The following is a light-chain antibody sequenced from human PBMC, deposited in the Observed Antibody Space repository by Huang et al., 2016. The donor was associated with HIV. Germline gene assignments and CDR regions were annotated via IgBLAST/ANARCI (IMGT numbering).Light chain of an antibody. V-gene: IGKV1-39*01. Sequence: DIQMTQSPSSLSASIGDRVTFTCRASQNINRYLNWYQHKPGTAPKLLIYGASTLQNGVPSRFSGSGSGTTFTLTINSPQPEDFATYYCQQSYSAHTFGQGTKLDIK. CDR1: QNINRY. CDR2: GAS. CDR3: QQSYSAHT. J-gene: IGKJ2*01.